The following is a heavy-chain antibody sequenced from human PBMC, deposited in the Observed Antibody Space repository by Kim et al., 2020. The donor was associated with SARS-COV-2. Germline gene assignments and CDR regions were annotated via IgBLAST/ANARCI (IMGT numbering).Heavy chain of an antibody. CDR1: GFTFSSYG. CDR3: AKVENYYDSSGYSWYYFDY. V-gene: IGHV3-30*18. J-gene: IGHJ4*02. CDR2: ISYDGSNK. D-gene: IGHD3-22*01. Sequence: GGSLRLSCAASGFTFSSYGMHWVRQAPGKGLEWVAVISYDGSNKYYADSVKGRFTISRDNSKNTLYLQMNSLRAEDTAVYYCAKVENYYDSSGYSWYYFDYWGQGTLVTVSS.